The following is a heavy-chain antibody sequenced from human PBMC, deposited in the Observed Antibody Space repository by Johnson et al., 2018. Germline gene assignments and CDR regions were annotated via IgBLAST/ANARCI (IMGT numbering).Heavy chain of an antibody. D-gene: IGHD7-27*01. CDR2: INPSGGST. CDR1: GYTFTNYY. J-gene: IGHJ3*02. CDR3: GSLTGFDGFDI. V-gene: IGHV1-46*01. Sequence: QVQLVQSGAEVKKPGASVKVSCKASGYTFTNYYLHWVRQAPGQGLEWMGIINPSGGSTSYALKFQGRVTMTSDTSTSTVYMELSSLRSEDTAVYYCGSLTGFDGFDIWGQGTMVTVSS.